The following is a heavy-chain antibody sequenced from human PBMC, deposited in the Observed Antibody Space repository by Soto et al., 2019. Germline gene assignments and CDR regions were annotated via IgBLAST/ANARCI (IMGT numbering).Heavy chain of an antibody. CDR2: ISGSGGST. Sequence: GTLRLSGADPGFSCNSYGISWVRQAPGKGLEWVSAISGSGGSTYYADSVKGRFTIYRDNSKNTLYLQMNSLRAEDKAVYYCATSSIAEARIFDYWGQGTLVTV. V-gene: IGHV3-23*01. CDR3: ATSSIAEARIFDY. J-gene: IGHJ4*02. CDR1: GFSCNSYG. D-gene: IGHD6-13*01.